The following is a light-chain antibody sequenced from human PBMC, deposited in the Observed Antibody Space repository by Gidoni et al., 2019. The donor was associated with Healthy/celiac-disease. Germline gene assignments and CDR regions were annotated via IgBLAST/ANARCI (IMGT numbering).Light chain of an antibody. J-gene: IGLJ2*01. CDR1: SSDVGGYNY. Sequence: QSALTQPASVSGSPGQSITISCTGTSSDVGGYNYVSWYQQHPGNAPKLMIYDVSNRPSGVSNRFSGSKSGNTASLTISGNQAEDEADYYCSSYTSSSTPVFGGGTKLTVL. CDR2: DVS. CDR3: SSYTSSSTPV. V-gene: IGLV2-14*03.